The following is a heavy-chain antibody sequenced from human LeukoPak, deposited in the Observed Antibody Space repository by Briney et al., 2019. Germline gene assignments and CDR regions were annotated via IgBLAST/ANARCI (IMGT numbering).Heavy chain of an antibody. CDR1: GFTFSSYA. CDR2: ISATGDGT. Sequence: GGSLRLSCAASGFTFSSYAMSWVRQAPGKGLEWVSTISATGDGTVYADSVKGRFTISRDNSKNTLYLEMNSLRAEDTAVYYCARDRRGSENYHYFDYWGQGTLVTVSS. D-gene: IGHD3-10*01. CDR3: ARDRRGSENYHYFDY. J-gene: IGHJ4*02. V-gene: IGHV3-23*01.